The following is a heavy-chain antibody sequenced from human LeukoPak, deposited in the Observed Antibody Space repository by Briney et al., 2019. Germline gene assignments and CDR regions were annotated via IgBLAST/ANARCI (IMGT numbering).Heavy chain of an antibody. CDR3: ARDRYDAGVAFDF. CDR2: IRVHNGDT. CDR1: GYMFAVLG. V-gene: IGHV1-18*01. Sequence: ASVKVSCKASGYMFAVLGITWVRQAPGQGVEWMGSIRVHNGDTNYAQKFQGRLTMTTDTSATTAYMELRSLKSDDTAVYYCARDRYDAGVAFDFWGQGTMVTVSS. J-gene: IGHJ3*01. D-gene: IGHD3-9*01.